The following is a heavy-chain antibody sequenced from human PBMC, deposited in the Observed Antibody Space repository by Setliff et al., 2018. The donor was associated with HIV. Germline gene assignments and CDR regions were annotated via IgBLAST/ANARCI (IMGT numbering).Heavy chain of an antibody. CDR3: ARVLAGLNWFDP. V-gene: IGHV1-8*02. Sequence: ASVKVSCKASGYTFTSDDINWVRQATGQGLEWMGWMNPNSANTGYAQKFQGRVTMTRDTSISTAYLELSSLTSDDTAVYYCARVLAGLNWFDPWGQGPRSPSPQ. D-gene: IGHD2-15*01. CDR1: GYTFTSDD. J-gene: IGHJ5*02. CDR2: MNPNSANT.